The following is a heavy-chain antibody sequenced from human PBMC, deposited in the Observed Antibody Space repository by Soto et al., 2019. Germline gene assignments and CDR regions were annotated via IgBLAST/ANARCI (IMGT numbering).Heavy chain of an antibody. CDR2: ISGSGGST. J-gene: IGHJ4*02. Sequence: GGSLRLSCTASRFTFSNYAMTWVRQAPGKGLEWVSAISGSGGSTYYADSVKGRFTISRDNSKNTLYLQMNSLRAEDTAVYYCAKDPPYDSSGYYYIYFDYWGQGTLVTVSS. D-gene: IGHD3-22*01. V-gene: IGHV3-23*01. CDR3: AKDPPYDSSGYYYIYFDY. CDR1: RFTFSNYA.